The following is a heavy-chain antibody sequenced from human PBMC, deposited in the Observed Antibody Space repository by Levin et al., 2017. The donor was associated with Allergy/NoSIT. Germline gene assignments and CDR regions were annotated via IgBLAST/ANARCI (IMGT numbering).Heavy chain of an antibody. D-gene: IGHD6-19*01. Sequence: SETLSLTCTVSGGSVNSYDWNWIRQSAGKGLEWIGRIHNSGSIYYSPSLIGRVTMSIDTSKNQFSLRLTSVTAADTAVYYCAREQHYGSGWLLAYWGQGTLVTVSS. CDR2: IHNSGSI. V-gene: IGHV4-4*07. J-gene: IGHJ4*02. CDR3: AREQHYGSGWLLAY. CDR1: GGSVNSYD.